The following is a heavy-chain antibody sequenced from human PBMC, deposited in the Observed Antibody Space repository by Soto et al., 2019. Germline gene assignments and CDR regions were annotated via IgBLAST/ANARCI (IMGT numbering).Heavy chain of an antibody. CDR2: ISYSGST. CDR1: GGSISSYY. V-gene: IGHV4-59*08. J-gene: IGHJ4*02. D-gene: IGHD1-26*01. CDR3: VTLRGHGELWPYFDY. Sequence: SETLSLTCTVSGGSISSYYWSWIRQPPGKGLEWIGYISYSGSTNYNPSLKSRVTISVGTSKNQFPLRLSSVTAADTAVYYCVTLRGHGELWPYFDYWGQGLMVTVSS.